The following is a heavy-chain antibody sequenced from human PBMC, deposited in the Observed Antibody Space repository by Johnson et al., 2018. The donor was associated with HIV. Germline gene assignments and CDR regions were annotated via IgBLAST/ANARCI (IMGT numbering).Heavy chain of an antibody. D-gene: IGHD2-15*01. CDR3: TKLVGYCSGGGCYTPGDI. CDR1: GFTFDDYG. Sequence: QVQLVESGGGLVQPGGSLRLSCGASGFTFDDYGMSWVRQTPGKGLEWVAVIWYDGSNTYYADSVKGRFTISRDNSKNTLYLQMNSLRAEDTAVYYCTKLVGYCSGGGCYTPGDIWGQGTMVTVSS. V-gene: IGHV3-33*06. CDR2: IWYDGSNT. J-gene: IGHJ3*02.